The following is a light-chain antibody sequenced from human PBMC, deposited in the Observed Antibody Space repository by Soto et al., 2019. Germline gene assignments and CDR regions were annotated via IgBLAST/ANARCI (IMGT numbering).Light chain of an antibody. CDR2: AAS. J-gene: IGKJ1*01. CDR1: QSISSY. V-gene: IGKV1-39*01. CDR3: QQSYSTPGT. Sequence: DIQMTQSPCSLSASTGDIVTITVRASQSISSYLNWYQQKPGKAPKLLIYAASSLQSGVPSRFSGSGYGTDFNLTISSLQTEDFATYYCQQSYSTPGTFGQGTKVDIK.